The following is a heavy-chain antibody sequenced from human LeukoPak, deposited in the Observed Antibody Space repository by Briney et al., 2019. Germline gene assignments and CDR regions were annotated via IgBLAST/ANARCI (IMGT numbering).Heavy chain of an antibody. J-gene: IGHJ3*02. Sequence: SVKVSCKASGGTVSSYAISWVRQAPGQGLEWMGGIIPIFGTANYAQKFQGRVTMTRDTSISTAYMELSRLRSDDTAVYYCARGGLRYCSSTSCYDAFDIWGQGTMVTVSS. CDR2: IIPIFGTA. V-gene: IGHV1-69*05. CDR3: ARGGLRYCSSTSCYDAFDI. CDR1: GGTVSSYA. D-gene: IGHD2-2*01.